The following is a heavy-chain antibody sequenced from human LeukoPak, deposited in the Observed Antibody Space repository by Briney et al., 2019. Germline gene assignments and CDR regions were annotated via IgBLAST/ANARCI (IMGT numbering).Heavy chain of an antibody. CDR3: ARAHSIAVAGHFDY. CDR2: TYYSYKLYN. V-gene: IGHV6-1*01. D-gene: IGHD6-19*01. CDR1: GDSFSSNSAA. Sequence: SQTLSLTCALSGDSFSSNSAAWNWLRQSPSRGLEGLRRTYYSYKLYNDYAVSVKSRITINPDTSKNQFSLQLNSVTPEDTAVYYCARAHSIAVAGHFDYWGQGTLVTVSS. J-gene: IGHJ4*02.